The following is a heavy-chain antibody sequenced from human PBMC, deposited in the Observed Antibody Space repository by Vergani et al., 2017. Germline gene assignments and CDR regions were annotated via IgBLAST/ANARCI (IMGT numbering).Heavy chain of an antibody. CDR3: AKGHINIAARPPAFDY. D-gene: IGHD6-6*01. J-gene: IGHJ4*02. Sequence: EVQLVESGGGLVQPGRSLRLSCAASGFTFDDYAMHWVRQAPGKGLEWVSGISWNSGSIGYADSVKGRFTISRDNAKNSLYLQMNSLRAEDTALYYCAKGHINIAARPPAFDYWGQGTLVTVSS. CDR1: GFTFDDYA. CDR2: ISWNSGSI. V-gene: IGHV3-9*01.